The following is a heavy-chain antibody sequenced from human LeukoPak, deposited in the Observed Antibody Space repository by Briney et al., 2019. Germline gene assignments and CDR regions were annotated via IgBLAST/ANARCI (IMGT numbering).Heavy chain of an antibody. V-gene: IGHV3-74*01. CDR1: GFTFSSYW. CDR3: ASHLYHGMDV. Sequence: AGSLRLSCAASGFTFSSYWMHWVRQAPGKGLLWLSYINRDRSSTNYAVSVKGRFTNSRDSAKTTLYLQMNSLRVDDTAVYYCASHLYHGMDVWGQGTTVTVSS. CDR2: INRDRSST. J-gene: IGHJ6*02.